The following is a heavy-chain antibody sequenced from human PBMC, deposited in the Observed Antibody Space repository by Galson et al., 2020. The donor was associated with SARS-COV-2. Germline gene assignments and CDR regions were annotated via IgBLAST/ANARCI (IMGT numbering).Heavy chain of an antibody. CDR1: GGSFSGHY. CDR3: ARGLLQTTIVIVVYTSASFYFDT. J-gene: IGHJ4*02. D-gene: IGHD2-8*02. Sequence: SETLSLRCAVYGGSFSGHYWSWIRQSPGKGLEWIGEITQSGSVNYTPSLKSRVTISADTSKNQFSLELRSVTAADTAIYYCARGLLQTTIVIVVYTSASFYFDTWGQGTLVSVSS. CDR2: ITQSGSV. V-gene: IGHV4-34*01.